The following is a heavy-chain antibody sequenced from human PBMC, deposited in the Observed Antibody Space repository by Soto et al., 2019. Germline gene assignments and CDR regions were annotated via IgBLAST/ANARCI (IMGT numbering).Heavy chain of an antibody. CDR3: ARDRYSYYDFWSGSLPYYYFGMDV. Sequence: GGSLRLSCEASGFTFTDHWMTWVRQAPGKGLEWVANIKQDGSEKYYVDSVKGRFTISRDNAKNSLYLQMNSLRAEDTAVYYCARDRYSYYDFWSGSLPYYYFGMDVWGQGTTVTVSS. J-gene: IGHJ6*02. D-gene: IGHD3-3*01. CDR2: IKQDGSEK. CDR1: GFTFTDHW. V-gene: IGHV3-7*01.